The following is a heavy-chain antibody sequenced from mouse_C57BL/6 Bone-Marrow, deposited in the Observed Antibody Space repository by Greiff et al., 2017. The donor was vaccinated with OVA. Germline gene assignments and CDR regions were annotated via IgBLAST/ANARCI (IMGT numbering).Heavy chain of an antibody. V-gene: IGHV5-6*01. D-gene: IGHD2-5*01. J-gene: IGHJ3*01. CDR2: ISSGGSYT. CDR3: ASYYSNYGGFAY. CDR1: GFTFSSYG. Sequence: EVHLVESGGDLVKPGGSLKLSCAASGFTFSSYGMSWVRQTPDKRLEWVATISSGGSYTYYPDSVKGRFTISRDNAKNTLYLQMSSLKSEDTAMYYCASYYSNYGGFAYWGQGTLVTVSA.